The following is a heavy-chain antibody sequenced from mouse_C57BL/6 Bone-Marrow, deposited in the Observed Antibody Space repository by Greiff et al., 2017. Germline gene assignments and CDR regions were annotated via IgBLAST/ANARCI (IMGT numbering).Heavy chain of an antibody. Sequence: DVQLVESGPSLVKPSQSLSLTCSVTGYSITSGYYWNWIRQFPGNKLEWMGYISYDGSNNYNPSLKNRISITRDTSKNQFFLKLNSVTTEDTATYYCAREDYGNYLPFAYWGQGTLVTVSA. D-gene: IGHD2-1*01. J-gene: IGHJ3*01. CDR1: GYSITSGYY. CDR2: ISYDGSN. CDR3: AREDYGNYLPFAY. V-gene: IGHV3-6*01.